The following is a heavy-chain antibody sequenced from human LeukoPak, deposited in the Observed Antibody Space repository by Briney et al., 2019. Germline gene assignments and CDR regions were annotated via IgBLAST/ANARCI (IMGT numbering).Heavy chain of an antibody. J-gene: IGHJ3*02. V-gene: IGHV3-23*01. Sequence: GGSLRLSCAASGFTFSSYATSWVRQAPGKGLEWVSAISGSGGSTYYADSVKGRFTISRDNSKNTLYLQMNSLRAEDTAVYYCAKKERALDAFDIWGQGTMVTVSS. CDR3: AKKERALDAFDI. CDR1: GFTFSSYA. CDR2: ISGSGGST.